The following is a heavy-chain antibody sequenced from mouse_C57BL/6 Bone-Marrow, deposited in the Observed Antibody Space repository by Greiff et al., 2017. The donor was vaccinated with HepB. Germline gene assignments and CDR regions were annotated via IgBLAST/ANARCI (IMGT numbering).Heavy chain of an antibody. V-gene: IGHV5-9-1*02. CDR1: GFTFSSYA. CDR3: TRVIYYDYFDC. CDR2: ISSGGDYI. J-gene: IGHJ2*01. Sequence: EVQVVESGEGLVKPGGSLKLSCAASGFTFSSYAMSWVRQTPEKRLEWVAYISSGGDYIYYADTVKGRFTISRDNARNTLYLQMLILKSEDTAMYYCTRVIYYDYFDCWGQGTTLTFSS. D-gene: IGHD2-4*01.